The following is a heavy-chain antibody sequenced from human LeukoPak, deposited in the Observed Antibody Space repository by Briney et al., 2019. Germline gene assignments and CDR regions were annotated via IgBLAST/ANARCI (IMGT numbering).Heavy chain of an antibody. J-gene: IGHJ4*02. CDR1: GYTFNIHG. Sequence: GGSLRLSCAASGYTFNIHGMSWVRQSAGKGLEWLANINQEGSEKIYVDSVKGRFTISRDNAKNSLYLQMNSLRVEDTAVYYCARHYSSSWFGYWGQGTLVTVSS. V-gene: IGHV3-7*01. CDR3: ARHYSSSWFGY. D-gene: IGHD6-13*01. CDR2: INQEGSEK.